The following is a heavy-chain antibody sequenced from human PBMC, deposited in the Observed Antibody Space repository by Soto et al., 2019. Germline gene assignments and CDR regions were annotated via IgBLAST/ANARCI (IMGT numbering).Heavy chain of an antibody. J-gene: IGHJ4*02. CDR1: GFSFSKAW. Sequence: EVQLLESGGGLVKPGGSLRLSCAASGFSFSKAWMNWVRQAPGKGLEWVGRIRSRSGTTDYAAPVKGRFTISRDDSKYTLYLQMNSLKVEDTAVYFCATSGNPNIVDHWGQGTLVIVSS. V-gene: IGHV3-15*07. CDR3: ATSGNPNIVDH. CDR2: IRSRSGTT.